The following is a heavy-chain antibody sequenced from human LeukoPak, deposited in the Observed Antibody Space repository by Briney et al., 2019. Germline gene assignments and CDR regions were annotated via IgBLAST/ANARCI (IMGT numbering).Heavy chain of an antibody. CDR3: TRTYYYDSSGSDYFDY. V-gene: IGHV3-49*03. CDR2: IRSKAYGGTT. D-gene: IGHD3-22*01. J-gene: IGHJ4*02. Sequence: GSLRLSCTASGFTFGDYAMSWFRQAPGKGLEWVGFIRSKAYGGTTEYAASVKGRFTISRDDSKSIAYLQMNSLKTGDTAVYYCTRTYYYDSSGSDYFDYWGQGTLVTVSS. CDR1: GFTFGDYA.